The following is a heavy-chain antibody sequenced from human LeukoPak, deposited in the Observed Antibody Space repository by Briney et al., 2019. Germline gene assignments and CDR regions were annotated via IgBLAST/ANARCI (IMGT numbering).Heavy chain of an antibody. D-gene: IGHD5-18*01. V-gene: IGHV4-34*01. Sequence: PSETLSLTCAVYGGSFSGYYWSWLRQPPGKGLEWIGEINHSGSTNYNPSLKSRVTISVDTSKNQFSLKLSSVTAADTAVYYCARSGYSYGFFPFDYWGQGTLVTVSS. CDR2: INHSGST. CDR3: ARSGYSYGFFPFDY. J-gene: IGHJ4*02. CDR1: GGSFSGYY.